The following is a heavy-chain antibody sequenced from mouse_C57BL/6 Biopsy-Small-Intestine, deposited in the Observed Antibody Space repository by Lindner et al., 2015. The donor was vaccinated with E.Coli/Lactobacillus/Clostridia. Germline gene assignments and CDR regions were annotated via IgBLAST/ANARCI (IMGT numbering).Heavy chain of an antibody. J-gene: IGHJ4*01. Sequence: VQLQESGGGLVKPGGSRKLSCAASGFTFSDYGMHWVRQAPEKGLEWVAYINGGSTTIYYADTVKGRFTISRDNAKNTLFLQMTSLRSEDTAIYYCARGDVGLYYALDYWGQGTSVTVSS. CDR2: INGGSTTI. V-gene: IGHV5-17*01. CDR3: ARGDVGLYYALDY. CDR1: GFTFSDYG.